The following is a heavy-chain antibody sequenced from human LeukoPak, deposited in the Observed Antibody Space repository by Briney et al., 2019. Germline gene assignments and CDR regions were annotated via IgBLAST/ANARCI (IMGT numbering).Heavy chain of an antibody. CDR1: GFTFGDHA. V-gene: IGHV3-49*04. CDR3: ARDIGSVGLGDWLGIDY. CDR2: IRSKAYGGTT. Sequence: GGSLRLSCTAPGFTFGDHAMSWVRQAPGKGLEWVGFIRSKAYGGTTEYAASVKGRFTISREDSKSIAYLQMNSLRAEDTAVYYCARDIGSVGLGDWLGIDYWGQGTLVTVSS. D-gene: IGHD3-9*01. J-gene: IGHJ4*02.